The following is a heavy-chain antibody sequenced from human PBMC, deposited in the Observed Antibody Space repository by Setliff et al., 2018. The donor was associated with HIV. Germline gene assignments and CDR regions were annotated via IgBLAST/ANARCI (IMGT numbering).Heavy chain of an antibody. D-gene: IGHD6-13*01. CDR3: ARDPSSSWYGGSLFFDY. Sequence: ASVKVSCKASGYTFTSYGISWVRQAPGQGLEWMGWISAYNGNTNYAQKLQGRVTMTTDTSTSTVYMELSSLRSEDTAVYYCARDPSSSWYGGSLFFDYWGQGTQVTVSS. J-gene: IGHJ4*02. V-gene: IGHV1-18*01. CDR1: GYTFTSYG. CDR2: ISAYNGNT.